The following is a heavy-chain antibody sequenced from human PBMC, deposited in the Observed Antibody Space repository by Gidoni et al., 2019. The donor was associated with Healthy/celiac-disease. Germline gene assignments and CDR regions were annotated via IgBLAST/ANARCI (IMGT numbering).Heavy chain of an antibody. V-gene: IGHV3-49*04. CDR1: GFTFGDYA. CDR2: IRSKAYGGTT. Sequence: EVQLVESGGGLVQPGRSLRLSCTASGFTFGDYAMSWVRQAPGKGLEWVGFIRSKAYGGTTEYAASVKGRFTISRDDSKSIAYLQMNSLKTEDTAVYYCTRYSSSWFLPYYYYGMDVWGQGTTVTVSS. D-gene: IGHD6-13*01. J-gene: IGHJ6*02. CDR3: TRYSSSWFLPYYYYGMDV.